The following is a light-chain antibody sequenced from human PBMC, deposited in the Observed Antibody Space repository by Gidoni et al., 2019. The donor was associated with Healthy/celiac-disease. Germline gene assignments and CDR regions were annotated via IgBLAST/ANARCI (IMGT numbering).Light chain of an antibody. CDR1: QSISSY. CDR3: QQSYSTPCT. CDR2: AAS. J-gene: IGKJ3*01. V-gene: IGKV1-39*01. Sequence: DIQMTQSPSSLSASVGDRVTITCRASQSISSYLNWYQQKPEKAPKLLIYAASSLQSGDPSRFSGSGSGTDFTLTISSLQPEDFATYYCQQSYSTPCTFGPGTKVDIK.